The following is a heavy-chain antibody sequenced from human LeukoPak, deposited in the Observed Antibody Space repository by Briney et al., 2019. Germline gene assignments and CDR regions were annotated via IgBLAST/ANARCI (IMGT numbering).Heavy chain of an antibody. CDR1: GGSISSGGYC. CDR2: IYYSGST. V-gene: IGHV4-31*03. J-gene: IGHJ3*02. D-gene: IGHD3-22*01. Sequence: PSETLSLTCTVSGGSISSGGYCWSWIRHHPGKGLEWIGYIYYSGSTYYNPSLKNRVTISVDTSKNQFSLKLSSVTAADTAVYYCAREWVYYDSSGYRAFDIWGQGTMVTVSS. CDR3: AREWVYYDSSGYRAFDI.